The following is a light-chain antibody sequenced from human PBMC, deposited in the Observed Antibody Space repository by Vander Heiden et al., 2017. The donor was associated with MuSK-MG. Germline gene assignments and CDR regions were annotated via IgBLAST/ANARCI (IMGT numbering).Light chain of an antibody. CDR1: QSVSSN. J-gene: IGKJ4*01. CDR3: QQYNDWLPLT. V-gene: IGKV3-15*01. Sequence: EIVMTQSPATLSVSPGERATLSCRASQSVSSNLAWYQQKPGQAPRLLIHRASTRDTGVPARFSGSGSGTEFTLTISSRQSEDFAVYYCQQYNDWLPLTFGGGTKVEIK. CDR2: RAS.